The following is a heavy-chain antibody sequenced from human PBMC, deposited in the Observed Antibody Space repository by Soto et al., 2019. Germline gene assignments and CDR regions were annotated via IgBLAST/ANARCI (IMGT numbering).Heavy chain of an antibody. CDR3: ARETTTVTLYYFDY. CDR2: ISYDGSNK. J-gene: IGHJ4*02. V-gene: IGHV3-30-3*01. Sequence: LRLSCAASGFTFSSYAMHWVRQAPGKGLEWVAVISYDGSNKYYADSVKGRFTISRDNSKNTLYLQMNSLRAEDTAVYYCARETTTVTLYYFDYWGQGTLVTVSS. D-gene: IGHD4-17*01. CDR1: GFTFSSYA.